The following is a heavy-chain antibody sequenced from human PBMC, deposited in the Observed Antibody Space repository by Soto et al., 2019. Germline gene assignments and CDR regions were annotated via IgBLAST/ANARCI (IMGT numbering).Heavy chain of an antibody. CDR1: GFTFSSYG. CDR3: AREYGDYYYYGMDV. V-gene: IGHV3-33*01. Sequence: GGSLRLSCAASGFTFSSYGMHWVRQAPGKGLEWVAVIWYDGSNKYYADSVKGRFTISRDNSKNTLYLQMNSLRAEDTAVYYCAREYGDYYYYGMDVWGQGTTVTVSS. CDR2: IWYDGSNK. J-gene: IGHJ6*02. D-gene: IGHD3-10*01.